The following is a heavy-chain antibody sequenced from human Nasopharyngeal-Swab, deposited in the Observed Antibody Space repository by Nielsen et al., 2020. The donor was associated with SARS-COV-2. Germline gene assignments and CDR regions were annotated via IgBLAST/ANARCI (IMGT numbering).Heavy chain of an antibody. D-gene: IGHD3-3*01. J-gene: IGHJ6*04. CDR1: GYTFTSYA. V-gene: IGHV1-3*01. Sequence: ASVKVSCKASGYTFTSYAMHWVRQAPGQRLEWIGWINAGNGNTKYSQKFQGRVTITRDTSASTAYMELSSLRSEDTAVYYCARDRGITIFGVVISGMDVWGKGTTVTVSS. CDR2: INAGNGNT. CDR3: ARDRGITIFGVVISGMDV.